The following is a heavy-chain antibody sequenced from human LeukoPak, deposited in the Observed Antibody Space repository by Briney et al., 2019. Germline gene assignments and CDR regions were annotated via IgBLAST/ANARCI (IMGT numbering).Heavy chain of an antibody. Sequence: AASVTVSCKASGYTFTDYYINWVRQAPGQGLEWMGWINPNSGGRNYAQKFQDRVSMTRDTSISTAYMELSSLRSDDTAVYYCARSAMVRGGYGLDVWGQGTTVTVSS. V-gene: IGHV1-2*02. CDR3: ARSAMVRGGYGLDV. CDR2: INPNSGGR. J-gene: IGHJ6*02. D-gene: IGHD3-10*01. CDR1: GYTFTDYY.